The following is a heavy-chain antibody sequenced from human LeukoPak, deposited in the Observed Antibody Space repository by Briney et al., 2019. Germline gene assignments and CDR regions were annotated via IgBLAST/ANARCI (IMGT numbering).Heavy chain of an antibody. CDR2: IKEDGSEE. CDR1: GFTFTNFW. Sequence: PGGSLRLSCVASGFTFTNFWINWVRQAPGKGLEWVANIKEDGSEEHYLDSVKGRFTISRDSAKNSLYLQMNSLRAEDTALYYCAKDIGGNDYWGQGTLVTVSS. J-gene: IGHJ4*02. CDR3: AKDIGGNDY. D-gene: IGHD4-23*01. V-gene: IGHV3-7*03.